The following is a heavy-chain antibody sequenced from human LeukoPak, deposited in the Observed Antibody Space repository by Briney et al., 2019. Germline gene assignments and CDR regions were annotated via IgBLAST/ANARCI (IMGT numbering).Heavy chain of an antibody. J-gene: IGHJ4*02. Sequence: ASVKVSCKASGYTFTSYGISWVRQAPGQGLEWMGWISAYNGNTNYAQKLQGRVTMTTDTSTSTAYMELRSLRSDDTAVYYCARTPEYYYDSSGYYPYCFDYWGQGTLVTVSS. CDR2: ISAYNGNT. V-gene: IGHV1-18*01. CDR3: ARTPEYYYDSSGYYPYCFDY. D-gene: IGHD3-22*01. CDR1: GYTFTSYG.